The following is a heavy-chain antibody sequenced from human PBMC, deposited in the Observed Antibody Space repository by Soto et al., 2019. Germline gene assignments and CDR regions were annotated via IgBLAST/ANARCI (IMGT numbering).Heavy chain of an antibody. V-gene: IGHV4-61*08. Sequence: SETLSLTCAVYGGSVNSAAHYWIWVRQPPGKGLEWIGYIYYSGSIDFNPSLKSRVTISLDTSKNQISLKLRSVTAADTAVYYCASERVRSGYSHYYGMDVWGQGTTVTVSS. D-gene: IGHD3-3*01. CDR2: IYYSGSI. CDR1: GGSVNSAAHY. CDR3: ASERVRSGYSHYYGMDV. J-gene: IGHJ6*02.